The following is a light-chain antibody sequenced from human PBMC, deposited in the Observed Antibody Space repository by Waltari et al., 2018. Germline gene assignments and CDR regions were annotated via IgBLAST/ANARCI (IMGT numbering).Light chain of an antibody. CDR3: QQYFSVPYT. CDR2: WAS. Sequence: DIVMTQSPDSLAVSLVERATINCKSSQNLLYSANNKDYLAWYKQKPGQPPKLLIYWASTRESGVPDRFSGSGSGTDFTLSVNSLQAEDVAVYYCQQYFSVPYTFGQGTKLEIK. J-gene: IGKJ2*01. CDR1: QNLLYSANNKDY. V-gene: IGKV4-1*01.